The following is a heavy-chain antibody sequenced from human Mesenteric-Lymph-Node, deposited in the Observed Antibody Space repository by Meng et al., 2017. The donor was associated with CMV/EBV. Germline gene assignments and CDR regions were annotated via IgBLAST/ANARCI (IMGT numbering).Heavy chain of an antibody. CDR3: ARTAVSYPPDYQPNYNGMDV. D-gene: IGHD2-2*01. V-gene: IGHV1-2*02. Sequence: ASVKVSCKASGYTFTGYYMHWVRQAPGQGLEWMGWINPNSGGTNYAQKFQGRVTMTRDTSISTAYMELSRLRSDDTAVYYCARTAVSYPPDYQPNYNGMDVWGQGTTVTVSS. CDR1: GYTFTGYY. J-gene: IGHJ6*02. CDR2: INPNSGGT.